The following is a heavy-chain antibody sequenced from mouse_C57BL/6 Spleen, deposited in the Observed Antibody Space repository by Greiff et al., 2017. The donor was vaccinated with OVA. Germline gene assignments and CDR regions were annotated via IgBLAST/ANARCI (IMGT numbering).Heavy chain of an antibody. V-gene: IGHV1-54*01. Sequence: VNVVESGAELVRPGTSVKVSCKASGYAFTNYLIEWVKQRPGQGLEWIGVINPGSGGTNYNEKFKGKATLTADKSSSTAYMQLSSLTSEDSAVYFCAGSSIYYYAMDYWGQGTSVTVSS. CDR1: GYAFTNYL. J-gene: IGHJ4*01. CDR2: INPGSGGT. D-gene: IGHD1-1*01. CDR3: AGSSIYYYAMDY.